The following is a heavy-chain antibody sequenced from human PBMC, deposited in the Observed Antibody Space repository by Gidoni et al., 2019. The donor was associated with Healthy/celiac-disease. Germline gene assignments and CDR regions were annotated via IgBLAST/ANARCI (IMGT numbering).Heavy chain of an antibody. V-gene: IGHV3-21*01. Sequence: WVSSISSSSSYIYYADSVKGRFTISRDNAKNSLYLQMNSLRAEDTAVYYCARDDYTPYFDYWGQGTLVTVSS. D-gene: IGHD4-4*01. CDR3: ARDDYTPYFDY. CDR2: ISSSSSYI. J-gene: IGHJ4*02.